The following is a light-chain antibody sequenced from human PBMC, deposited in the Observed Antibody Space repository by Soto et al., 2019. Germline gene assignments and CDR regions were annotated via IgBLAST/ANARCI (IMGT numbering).Light chain of an antibody. CDR2: KAS. J-gene: IGKJ1*01. V-gene: IGKV1-5*03. Sequence: DIQMTQSPSTLSASVGNRVTITCRASQTFSTSLAWYQQKPGQAPKLLIYKASSLESRVPARFSGSGSGTEFSLNISSLQPDDFATYYCRQYSSYPWSFGQGTKMEIK. CDR1: QTFSTS. CDR3: RQYSSYPWS.